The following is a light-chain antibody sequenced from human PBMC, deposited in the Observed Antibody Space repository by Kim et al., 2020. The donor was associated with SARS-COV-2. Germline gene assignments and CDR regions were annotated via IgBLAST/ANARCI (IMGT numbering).Light chain of an antibody. V-gene: IGKV4-1*01. J-gene: IGKJ2*01. CDR2: WAS. Sequence: RATINCKSSQSVLYSSNNKNYLAWYQQKPGQPPKLLIYWASTRESGVPDRVSGSGSGTDFTLTISSLQAEDVAVYYCQQYYSTPHTFGQGTKLEI. CDR3: QQYYSTPHT. CDR1: QSVLYSSNNKNY.